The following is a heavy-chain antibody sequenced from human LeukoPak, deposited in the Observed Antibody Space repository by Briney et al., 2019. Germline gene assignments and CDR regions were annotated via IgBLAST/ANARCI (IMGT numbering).Heavy chain of an antibody. J-gene: IGHJ3*02. V-gene: IGHV3-23*01. D-gene: IGHD3-10*01. CDR3: AKDYYYGSGRGPAAFDI. CDR2: IIGSGGST. CDR1: GFTFSSYA. Sequence: KSGGSLRLSCAASGFTFSSYAMSWVRQAPGKGLDWVSAIIGSGGSTHYADSVKGRFTISRDNSKNTLYLQMNSLRAEDTAVYYWAKDYYYGSGRGPAAFDIWGQGTMVTVSS.